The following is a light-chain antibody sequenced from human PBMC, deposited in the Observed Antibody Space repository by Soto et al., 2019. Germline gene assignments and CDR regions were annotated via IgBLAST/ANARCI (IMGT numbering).Light chain of an antibody. V-gene: IGKV3-20*01. J-gene: IGKJ5*01. Sequence: EIVLTQSPGTLSLSPGERATLSCRASQSVSSSYLACYQQKPGQAPRLLIYGESSRATGIPDRFSGSGSGTAFTLTISRLETEAFAVYYCQRGVTFGQGTRLEI. CDR3: QRGVT. CDR1: QSVSSSY. CDR2: GES.